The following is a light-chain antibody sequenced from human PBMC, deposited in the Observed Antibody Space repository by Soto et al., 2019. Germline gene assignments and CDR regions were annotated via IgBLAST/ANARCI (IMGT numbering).Light chain of an antibody. CDR1: QNINTD. J-gene: IGKJ5*01. CDR2: HAS. V-gene: IGKV1-5*01. Sequence: QMTRSPSTLVASVGESVTITCRASQNINTDLAWYQQKPGKVPHLLIYHASTLVTGVPSRFSGSGSSRKVTHTSISRQPGDFAAYFCRHHSRGSPLTFGQGTRLEIK. CDR3: RHHSRGSPLT.